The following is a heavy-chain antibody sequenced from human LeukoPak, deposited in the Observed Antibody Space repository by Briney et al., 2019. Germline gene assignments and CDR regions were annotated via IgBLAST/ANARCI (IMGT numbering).Heavy chain of an antibody. CDR3: ARSYYGGNSGDY. J-gene: IGHJ4*02. CDR2: ISAYNGNT. V-gene: IGHV1-18*01. Sequence: ASVTVSCKASGYTFTSYGISWVRQAPGQGLEGMGRISAYNGNTNYAQKLQGRVTMTTDTSTSTAYMELRSLRSDDTAVYYCARSYYGGNSGDYWGQGTLVTVSS. D-gene: IGHD4-23*01. CDR1: GYTFTSYG.